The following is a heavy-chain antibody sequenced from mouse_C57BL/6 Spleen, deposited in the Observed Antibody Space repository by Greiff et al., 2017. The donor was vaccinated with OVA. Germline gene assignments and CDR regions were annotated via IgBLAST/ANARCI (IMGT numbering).Heavy chain of an antibody. J-gene: IGHJ4*01. CDR1: GYSFTDYN. Sequence: VQLQQSGPELVKPGASVKISCKASGYSFTDYNMNWVKQSNGKSLEWIGVINPNYGTTSYNQKFKGKATLTVDQSSSTAYMQLNSLTSEDSAVYYCARDGKFGYYGSSLYYAMDYWGQGTSVTVSS. CDR2: INPNYGTT. V-gene: IGHV1-39*01. D-gene: IGHD1-1*01. CDR3: ARDGKFGYYGSSLYYAMDY.